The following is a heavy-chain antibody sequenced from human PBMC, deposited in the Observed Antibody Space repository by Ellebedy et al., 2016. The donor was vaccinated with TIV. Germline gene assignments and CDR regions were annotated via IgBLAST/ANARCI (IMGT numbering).Heavy chain of an antibody. V-gene: IGHV3-74*01. D-gene: IGHD2-21*01. CDR1: GFTFSRSW. CDR3: ARSFFGDDS. Sequence: GESLKISCAASGFTFSRSWMYWVRQAPGKGLEWVSQIGGDGSTTTYADSVKGRFTISRDNAKNTLYLQMNSLRVEDTAVYAYARSFFGDDSWGQGTQVTVSP. CDR2: IGGDGSTT. J-gene: IGHJ5*01.